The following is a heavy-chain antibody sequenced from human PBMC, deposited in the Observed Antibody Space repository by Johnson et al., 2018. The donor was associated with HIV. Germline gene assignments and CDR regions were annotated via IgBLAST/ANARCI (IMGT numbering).Heavy chain of an antibody. J-gene: IGHJ3*01. CDR2: MSYDGSNK. Sequence: QEQLVESGGGVVQPGRSLRLSCVASGFMFSSFAMHWVRQAPGKGLEWVADMSYDGSNKYYADSVKGRFTISRDNSKNTLYLQMNSLRPEDTAVYDCARDGRDLVTRGSFDVWGQGTVVTVSS. D-gene: IGHD3-9*01. CDR3: ARDGRDLVTRGSFDV. V-gene: IGHV3-30*14. CDR1: GFMFSSFA.